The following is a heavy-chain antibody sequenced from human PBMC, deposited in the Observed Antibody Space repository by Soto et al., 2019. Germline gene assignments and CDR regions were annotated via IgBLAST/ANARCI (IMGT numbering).Heavy chain of an antibody. CDR1: GGSISSYY. Sequence: SETLSLTCTVSGGSISSYYWSWIRQPPGKGLEWIGYIYYSGSTNYNPSLKSRVTISVDTSKNQFSLKLSSVTAADTAVYYCAREGWIVAATEENWFDPWGQGTLVTVSS. D-gene: IGHD2-15*01. CDR3: AREGWIVAATEENWFDP. CDR2: IYYSGST. J-gene: IGHJ5*02. V-gene: IGHV4-59*01.